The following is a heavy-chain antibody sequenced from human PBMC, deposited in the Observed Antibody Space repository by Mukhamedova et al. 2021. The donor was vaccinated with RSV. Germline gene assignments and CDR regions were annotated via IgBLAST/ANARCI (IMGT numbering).Heavy chain of an antibody. D-gene: IGHD2-15*01. CDR2: ISGSGGST. CDR3: AKGVLGYCSGGSCYPNYYGMDV. Sequence: QAPGKGLEWVSAISGSGGSTYYADSVKGRFTISRDNSKNTLYLQMNSLRAADTAVYYCAKGVLGYCSGGSCYPNYYGMDVWGQGT. J-gene: IGHJ6*02. V-gene: IGHV3-23*01.